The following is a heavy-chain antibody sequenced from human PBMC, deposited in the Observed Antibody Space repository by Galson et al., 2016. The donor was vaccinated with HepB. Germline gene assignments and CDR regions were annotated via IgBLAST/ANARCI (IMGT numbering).Heavy chain of an antibody. D-gene: IGHD3-22*01. CDR2: IIPLFSTS. CDR1: GSTFYNNA. J-gene: IGHJ6*02. CDR3: ASGTYYDSGGFLYYCYYGLDV. V-gene: IGHV1-69*13. Sequence: SVKVSCKAFGSTFYNNAVSWVRQAPGQGLEWMGGIIPLFSTSEYAQKFQGRVTITADESTDTTYMELNGLRSEDTAVYYCASGTYYDSGGFLYYCYYGLDVWGQGTTVTVSS.